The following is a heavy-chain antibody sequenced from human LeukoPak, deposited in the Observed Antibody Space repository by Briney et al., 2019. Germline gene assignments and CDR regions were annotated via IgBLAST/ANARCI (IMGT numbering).Heavy chain of an antibody. CDR1: GGSFSGYY. Sequence: SETLSLTCAVYGGSFSGYYWSWIRQPPGKGLEWIGEINHSGSTNYNPSLKSRVTISVDTSRNQFSLKLSSVTAADTAVYYCARDKYCSSTSCYEGAYYYYGMDVWGQGTTVTVSS. CDR3: ARDKYCSSTSCYEGAYYYYGMDV. D-gene: IGHD2-2*01. J-gene: IGHJ6*02. V-gene: IGHV4-34*01. CDR2: INHSGST.